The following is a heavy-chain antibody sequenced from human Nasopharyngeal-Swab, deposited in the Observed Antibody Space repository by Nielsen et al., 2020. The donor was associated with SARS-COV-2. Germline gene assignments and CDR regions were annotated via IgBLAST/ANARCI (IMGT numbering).Heavy chain of an antibody. Sequence: SETLSLTCTVSGGSISSGGYYWSWIRQHPGKGLEWIGYIYYSGSTYYNPSLKSRVTISVDTSKNQFSLKLSSVTAADTAVYYCARAVAGRNGYFDLWGRGTLVTVSS. CDR2: IYYSGST. CDR1: GGSISSGGYY. D-gene: IGHD6-19*01. J-gene: IGHJ2*01. V-gene: IGHV4-31*03. CDR3: ARAVAGRNGYFDL.